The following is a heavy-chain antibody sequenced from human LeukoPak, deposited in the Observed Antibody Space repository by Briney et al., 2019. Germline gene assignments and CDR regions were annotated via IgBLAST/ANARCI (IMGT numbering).Heavy chain of an antibody. V-gene: IGHV3-7*01. CDR3: ARERDGRFFDY. J-gene: IGHJ4*02. D-gene: IGHD5-24*01. Sequence: GGSLRLSCAVSGLIFRSYWMSWVSQAPGKGLEWVANINQDGSEKYFVDSVKGRFTISRDNAKNSLHLQMNTLRAEDTAVYYCARERDGRFFDYWGQGTLVTVSS. CDR2: INQDGSEK. CDR1: GLIFRSYW.